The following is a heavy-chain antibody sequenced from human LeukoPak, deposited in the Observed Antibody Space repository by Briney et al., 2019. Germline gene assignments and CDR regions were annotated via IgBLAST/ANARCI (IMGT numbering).Heavy chain of an antibody. CDR1: GFTFSSNW. D-gene: IGHD2-2*01. J-gene: IGHJ4*02. CDR3: ARDPLMGAAEDIVVVPAAATPLDY. V-gene: IGHV3-7*01. Sequence: GGSLRLSCATSGFTFSSNWMSWVRHVPGRGLDWVANIKPDGSAQYYAASVKGRFTISRDNAKNSLYLQMNSLRAEDTAVYYCARDPLMGAAEDIVVVPAAATPLDYWGQGTLVTVSS. CDR2: IKPDGSAQ.